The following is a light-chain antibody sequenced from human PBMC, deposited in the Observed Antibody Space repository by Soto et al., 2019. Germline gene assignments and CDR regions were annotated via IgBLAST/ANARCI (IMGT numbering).Light chain of an antibody. CDR2: GAS. J-gene: IGKJ1*01. Sequence: EIVLTQSPGTLSLSPGERATLSCGASQSFTSNYLAWYQQKPGQAPRLLIYGASTRATGIPDRFSGSGSGTDFTLTISRLEPEYFAVYYCHQYGSSPRTFGQGTKVEIK. V-gene: IGKV3-20*01. CDR1: QSFTSNY. CDR3: HQYGSSPRT.